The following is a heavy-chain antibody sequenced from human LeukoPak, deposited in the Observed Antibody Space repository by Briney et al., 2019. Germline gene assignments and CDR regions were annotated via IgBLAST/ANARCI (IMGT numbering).Heavy chain of an antibody. V-gene: IGHV4-59*01. CDR1: GGSISSYY. J-gene: IGHJ4*02. Sequence: SETLSLTCTVSGGSISSYYWSWIRQPLGKGLEWIGYIYYSGSTNYNPSLKSRVTISVDTSKNQFSLKLSSVTAADTAVYYCARVRGSTADYWGQGTLVTVSS. CDR2: IYYSGST. CDR3: ARVRGSTADY. D-gene: IGHD3-10*01.